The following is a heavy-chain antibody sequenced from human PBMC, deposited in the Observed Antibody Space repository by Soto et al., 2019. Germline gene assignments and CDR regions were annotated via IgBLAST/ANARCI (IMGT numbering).Heavy chain of an antibody. V-gene: IGHV3-23*01. CDR1: GFTFSSYA. J-gene: IGHJ4*02. CDR3: AKFDRYCSGGSCRGGY. Sequence: EVQLLESGGGLVKPGGSLRISCAASGFTFSSYAMSWVRQAPGKGLEWVSAISGSGGSTYYADSVKGRFTISRDNSKNTLYLQMNSLRAEDTAVYYCAKFDRYCSGGSCRGGYWGQGTLVTGSS. CDR2: ISGSGGST. D-gene: IGHD2-15*01.